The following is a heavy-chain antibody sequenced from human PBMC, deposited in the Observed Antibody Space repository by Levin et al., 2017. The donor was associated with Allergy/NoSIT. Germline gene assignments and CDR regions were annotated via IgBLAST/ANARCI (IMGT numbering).Heavy chain of an antibody. Sequence: PGGSLRLSCAASGFTFSSYAMHWVRQAPGKGLEWVAVISYDGSNKYYADSVKGRFTISRDNSKNTLYLQMNSLRAEDTAVYYCARDLGGQDYYYYGMDVWGQGTTVTVSS. CDR3: ARDLGGQDYYYYGMDV. CDR2: ISYDGSNK. D-gene: IGHD3-16*01. CDR1: GFTFSSYA. J-gene: IGHJ6*02. V-gene: IGHV3-30*04.